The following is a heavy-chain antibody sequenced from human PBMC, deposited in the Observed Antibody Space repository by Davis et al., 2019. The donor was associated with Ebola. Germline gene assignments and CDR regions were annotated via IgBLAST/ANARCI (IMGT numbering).Heavy chain of an antibody. CDR2: IYHSGST. CDR3: ARGLTYYYDSSGYY. CDR1: GFSISSGYY. J-gene: IGHJ4*02. Sequence: SETLSLTCTVSGFSISSGYYWGWIRQPPGKGLEWIGYIYHSGSTYYNPSLKSRVTISVDRSKNQFSLKLSSVTAADTAVYYCARGLTYYYDSSGYYWGQGSLVTVSS. D-gene: IGHD3-22*01. V-gene: IGHV4-38-2*02.